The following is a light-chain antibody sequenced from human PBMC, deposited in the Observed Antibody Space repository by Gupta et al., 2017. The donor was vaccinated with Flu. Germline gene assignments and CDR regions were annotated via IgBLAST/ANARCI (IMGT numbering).Light chain of an antibody. CDR3: QQYETLPRT. Sequence: GALSLSAGERATLACRASQSVSNYYLAWYQQKPGQAPRLLIYGASNRATGIPDRFSGSGSGTDFTLTISRLEPEDFAVYYCQQYETLPRTFGRGTKVEIK. J-gene: IGKJ1*01. V-gene: IGKV3-20*01. CDR1: QSVSNYY. CDR2: GAS.